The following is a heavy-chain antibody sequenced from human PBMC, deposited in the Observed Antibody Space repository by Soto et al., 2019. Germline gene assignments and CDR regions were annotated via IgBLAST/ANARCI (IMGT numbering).Heavy chain of an antibody. CDR2: ISAYNGNT. Sequence: GASVKVSCKASGYTFTSYGISWVRQAPGQGLEWMGWISAYNGNTNYAQKLQGRVTMTTDTSTSTAYMELRSLRSDDTAVYYCARDVAIAVAGTSTDYYYYGMDVWGQGTTVTVSS. CDR1: GYTFTSYG. CDR3: ARDVAIAVAGTSTDYYYYGMDV. J-gene: IGHJ6*02. V-gene: IGHV1-18*01. D-gene: IGHD6-19*01.